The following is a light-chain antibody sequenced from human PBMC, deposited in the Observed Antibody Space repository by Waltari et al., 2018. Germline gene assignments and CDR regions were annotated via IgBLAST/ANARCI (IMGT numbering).Light chain of an antibody. CDR1: QSISTW. V-gene: IGKV1-5*03. J-gene: IGKJ2*01. CDR3: QHYNSFPYT. CDR2: KES. Sequence: DIQMTQSPSTLSASVGDRVTITCRASQSISTWLAWFQQKPGNAPKVLIYKESSLESGVPSRFSGSGSGTEFTLTISSLQPDDFATYYCQHYNSFPYTFGQGTKLEIK.